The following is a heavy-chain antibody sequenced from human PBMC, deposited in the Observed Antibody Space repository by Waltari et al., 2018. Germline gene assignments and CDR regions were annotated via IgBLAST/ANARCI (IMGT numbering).Heavy chain of an antibody. Sequence: EVQLVQSGAEVTKPGDSLKISCQGSGYSFTRYWLRWLRQMPGQGLEWMRIIYPGDSDTRYSPSFQGQVTISADKSISTAYLQWSSLKASDTAMYYCALALGYYYGSGTRQGDYWGQGTLVTVSS. V-gene: IGHV5-51*01. CDR3: ALALGYYYGSGTRQGDY. D-gene: IGHD3-10*01. CDR2: IYPGDSDT. CDR1: GYSFTRYW. J-gene: IGHJ4*02.